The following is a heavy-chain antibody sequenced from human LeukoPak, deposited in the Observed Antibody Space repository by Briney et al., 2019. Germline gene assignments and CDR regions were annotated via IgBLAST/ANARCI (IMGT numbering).Heavy chain of an antibody. CDR2: STI. V-gene: IGHV3-11*01. CDR3: ARNGYSGYDLEFRYYYYYMD. J-gene: IGHJ6*03. D-gene: IGHD5-12*01. Sequence: STIYYADSVKGRFTISRDNAKNSLYLQMNSLRAEDTAVYYCARNGYSGYDLEFRYYYYYMD.